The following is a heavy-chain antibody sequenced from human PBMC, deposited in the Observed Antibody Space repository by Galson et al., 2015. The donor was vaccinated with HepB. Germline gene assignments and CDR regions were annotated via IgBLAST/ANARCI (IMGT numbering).Heavy chain of an antibody. CDR1: GFTFSTYS. CDR2: ISSSTYI. D-gene: IGHD1-26*01. V-gene: IGHV3-21*01. J-gene: IGHJ4*02. CDR3: ARDGAGGSGTSRFDY. Sequence: SLRLSCAASGFTFSTYSMHWVRQAPGKGLEWVSCISSSTYIYYADSVKGRFTISRDNAKNSLYLQMNSLRDEDTAVYYCARDGAGGSGTSRFDYWGQGTVVTVSS.